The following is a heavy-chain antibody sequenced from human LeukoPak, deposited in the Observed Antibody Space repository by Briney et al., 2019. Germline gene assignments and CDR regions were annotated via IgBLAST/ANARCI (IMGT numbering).Heavy chain of an antibody. CDR1: GFTFSTYG. Sequence: GGSLRLSCAASGFTFSTYGMHWVRQTPGKGLEWVGVISYDGSNKYYADSVEGRFTISRDNSKNTLYLQMNSLRAEDTAVYFCAKARAVTRSGGPDYWGQGTLVTVSS. D-gene: IGHD4-17*01. J-gene: IGHJ4*02. CDR3: AKARAVTRSGGPDY. V-gene: IGHV3-30*18. CDR2: ISYDGSNK.